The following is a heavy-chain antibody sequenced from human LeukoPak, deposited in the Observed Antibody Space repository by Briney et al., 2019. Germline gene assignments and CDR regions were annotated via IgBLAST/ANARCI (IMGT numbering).Heavy chain of an antibody. V-gene: IGHV4-34*01. CDR2: IHCSGST. CDR3: ARVRCSGGSCPYYYYYYYMDV. CDR1: GGSFSGYY. J-gene: IGHJ6*03. Sequence: SETLSLTCAVYGGSFSGYYWAWIRQPPGKGLEWIGSIHCSGSTYYNPSLQSRVTISIDTSKNQFSLKLRFVTAADTAVYYCARVRCSGGSCPYYYYYYYMDVWGKGTTVTVSS. D-gene: IGHD2-15*01.